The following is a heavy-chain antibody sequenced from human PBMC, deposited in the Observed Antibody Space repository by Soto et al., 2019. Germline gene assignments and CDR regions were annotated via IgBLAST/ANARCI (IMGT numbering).Heavy chain of an antibody. V-gene: IGHV3-21*01. CDR1: GFTFSSYS. CDR2: ISSSSYI. CDR3: ARDSSSIAAAGTVGY. J-gene: IGHJ4*02. Sequence: GGSLRLSCAASGFTFSSYSMNWVRQAPGKGLEWVSSISSSSYIYYADSVKGRFTISRDNAKNSLYLQMNSLRAEDTAVYYCARDSSSIAAAGTVGYWGQGTLVTVSS. D-gene: IGHD6-13*01.